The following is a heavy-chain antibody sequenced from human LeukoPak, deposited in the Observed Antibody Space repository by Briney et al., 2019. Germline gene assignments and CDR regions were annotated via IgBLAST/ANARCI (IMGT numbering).Heavy chain of an antibody. J-gene: IGHJ3*02. CDR2: INANSGGT. D-gene: IGHD3-22*01. Sequence: ASVKVSCKASGYTFTGYYMHWVRQAPGQGLEWIGWINANSGGTNYAQKFQGRVTMTRDTSISTAYMELSRLRSDDTAVYYCARVSYYDSSGYTPVDAFDIWGQGTMVTVSS. CDR3: ARVSYYDSSGYTPVDAFDI. V-gene: IGHV1-2*02. CDR1: GYTFTGYY.